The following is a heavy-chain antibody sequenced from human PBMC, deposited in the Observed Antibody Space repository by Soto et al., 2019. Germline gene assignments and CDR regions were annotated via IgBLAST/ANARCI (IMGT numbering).Heavy chain of an antibody. D-gene: IGHD2-15*01. J-gene: IGHJ6*02. Sequence: QVQLQESGPGLVKPSETLSLTCTVSGGSVSSGSYYWSWIRQPPGKGLEWIGYIYYSGSTNYNPSLKRRVTIPVDTSKNQFSLKLSSVTAADTAVYYCARGTPDIVVVVAATYYYYGMDVWGQGTTVTVSS. CDR1: GGSVSSGSYY. CDR3: ARGTPDIVVVVAATYYYYGMDV. V-gene: IGHV4-61*01. CDR2: IYYSGST.